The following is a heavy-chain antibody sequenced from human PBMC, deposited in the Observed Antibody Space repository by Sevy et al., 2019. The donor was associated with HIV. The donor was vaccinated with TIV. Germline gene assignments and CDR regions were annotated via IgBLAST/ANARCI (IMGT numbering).Heavy chain of an antibody. CDR2: ISSSATDI. CDR1: GFTFTTYD. V-gene: IGHV3-48*03. CDR3: AREGLGGFYSSLDR. J-gene: IGHJ5*02. D-gene: IGHD3-22*01. Sequence: GGSLRLSCAASGFTFTTYDMTWVRQAPGKGLEWISYISSSATDIKYADSVKGGFTISRDNARNSLYLAMSSLRAEDTAVYYCAREGLGGFYSSLDRWGQGTLVTVSS.